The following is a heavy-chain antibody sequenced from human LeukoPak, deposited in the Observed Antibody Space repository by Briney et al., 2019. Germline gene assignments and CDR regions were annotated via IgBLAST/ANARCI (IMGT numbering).Heavy chain of an antibody. CDR3: ARQDTSMVFRLYPFDY. J-gene: IGHJ4*02. V-gene: IGHV3-30-3*01. CDR2: ILYDGSNK. CDR1: GFTFSSYA. Sequence: GGSLRLSCAASGFTFSSYAMHWVRQAPGKGLEWVALILYDGSNKYYADSVTGRFTISRDNSKNTLYLQANSLRPEDTAVYYCARQDTSMVFRLYPFDYWGQGTLVTVSS. D-gene: IGHD5-18*01.